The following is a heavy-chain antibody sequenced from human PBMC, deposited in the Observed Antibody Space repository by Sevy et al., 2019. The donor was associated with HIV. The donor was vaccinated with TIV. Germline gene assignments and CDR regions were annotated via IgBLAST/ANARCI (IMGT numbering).Heavy chain of an antibody. Sequence: ASVKVSCKASGGTFSSYAISWVRQAPGQGLEWMGGIIPIFGTANYAQKFQGRVTITADESTSTAYMELSSLGSEDTAVYYWARGALHGDYYGSGSYGMFDYWGQGTLVTVSS. D-gene: IGHD3-10*01. CDR3: ARGALHGDYYGSGSYGMFDY. V-gene: IGHV1-69*13. CDR1: GGTFSSYA. CDR2: IIPIFGTA. J-gene: IGHJ4*02.